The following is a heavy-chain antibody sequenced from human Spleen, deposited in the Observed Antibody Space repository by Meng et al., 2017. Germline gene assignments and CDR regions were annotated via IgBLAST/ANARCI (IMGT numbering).Heavy chain of an antibody. CDR2: IRTKPYGGTT. V-gene: IGHV3-49*04. CDR1: GFTFGDYA. Sequence: GGSLRLSCTTSGFTFGDYAITWVRQAPGKGLEWVGFIRTKPYGGTTEYAASVKGRFTISRDDSKSIAYLQMNSLKTDDTAVYYCTRVRTISGMVISTYYWGQGALVTVSS. D-gene: IGHD3-3*01. J-gene: IGHJ4*02. CDR3: TRVRTISGMVISTYY.